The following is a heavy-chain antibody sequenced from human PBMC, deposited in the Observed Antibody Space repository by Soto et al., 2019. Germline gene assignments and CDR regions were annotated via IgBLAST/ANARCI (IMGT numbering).Heavy chain of an antibody. J-gene: IGHJ4*02. CDR3: ARKFTVTTGFDY. V-gene: IGHV4-31*11. CDR2: IYYSGST. Sequence: SETLSLTCAVSGGSISSGSSYWSWIWQPPGKGLEWIGYIYYSGSTYYNPSLKSRVTISVDTSKNQFSLKLSSVTAADTAVYYCARKFTVTTGFDYWGQGTLVTVSS. CDR1: GGSISSGSSY. D-gene: IGHD4-4*01.